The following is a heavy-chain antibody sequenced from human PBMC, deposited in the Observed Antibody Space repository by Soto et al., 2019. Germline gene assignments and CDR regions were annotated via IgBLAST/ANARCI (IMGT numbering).Heavy chain of an antibody. V-gene: IGHV3-23*01. J-gene: IGHJ3*02. CDR2: ISGSGGST. CDR3: AKELSEWLVRDAFDI. CDR1: GFTFSSYA. D-gene: IGHD6-19*01. Sequence: EVQLLESGGGLVQPGGSLRLSCAASGFTFSSYAMSWVRQAPGKGLEWVSAISGSGGSTYYADSVKGRFPISRDNSKNPLYLQMNTLRAEDTAVYYCAKELSEWLVRDAFDIWGQGTMVTVSS.